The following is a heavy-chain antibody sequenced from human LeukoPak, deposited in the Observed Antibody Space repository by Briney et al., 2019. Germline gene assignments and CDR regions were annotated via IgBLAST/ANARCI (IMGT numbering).Heavy chain of an antibody. CDR2: ISPYNADT. V-gene: IGHV1-18*01. D-gene: IGHD4-17*01. CDR1: GYTFSDYS. J-gene: IGHJ5*02. Sequence: ASVRVSCKASGYTFSDYSITWVRQAPGQGLEWMGWISPYNADTKYAQNFQGRVTMTTDRSTRTAYMGLRNLRSDDTAVYYCARVTTVTRSPWSWGPKKIGQEVNWFDPWGQGTLITVS. CDR3: ARVTTVTRSPWSWGPKKIGQEVNWFDP.